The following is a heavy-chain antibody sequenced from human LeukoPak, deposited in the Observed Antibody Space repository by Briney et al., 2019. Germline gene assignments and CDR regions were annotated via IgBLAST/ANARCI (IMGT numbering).Heavy chain of an antibody. CDR1: GFTFSSYG. Sequence: GGSLRLSCAASGFTFSSYGMHWVRQAPGKGLEWVAVIWYDGSNKYYADSVKGRFTISRDNSKNTLYLQMNSLRAEDTAVYYCARGPVYGVHFDYWGQGTLVTVSS. J-gene: IGHJ4*02. CDR3: ARGPVYGVHFDY. V-gene: IGHV3-30*19. D-gene: IGHD4-17*01. CDR2: IWYDGSNK.